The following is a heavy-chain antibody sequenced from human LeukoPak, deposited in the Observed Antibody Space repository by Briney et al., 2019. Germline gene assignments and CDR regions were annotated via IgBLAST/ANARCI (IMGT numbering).Heavy chain of an antibody. V-gene: IGHV1-2*02. CDR3: ARDTITVTTPYFDY. D-gene: IGHD4-17*01. CDR1: GYTFTGYF. Sequence: ASVKVSCKASGYTFTGYFIDWVRQAPGQGLEWMGWINFGSGGTNYAQKLQGGVTMTRDTFTSTAYMELSSLRSDGTAFYYCARDTITVTTPYFDYWGQGTLV. CDR2: INFGSGGT. J-gene: IGHJ4*02.